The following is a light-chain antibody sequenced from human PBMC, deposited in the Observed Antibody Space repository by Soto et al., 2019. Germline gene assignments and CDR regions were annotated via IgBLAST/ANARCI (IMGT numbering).Light chain of an antibody. CDR3: QKYDNAPRT. Sequence: DVQMTQSPSSLSASVGDRVTITCRASQGISNFVAWYQQKPGKVPKLLIYAASTLQSGVPSRFSGSRSGTDFTLTISSLQPEDFATYYCQKYDNAPRTFGQGTKVEIK. CDR1: QGISNF. CDR2: AAS. V-gene: IGKV1-27*01. J-gene: IGKJ1*01.